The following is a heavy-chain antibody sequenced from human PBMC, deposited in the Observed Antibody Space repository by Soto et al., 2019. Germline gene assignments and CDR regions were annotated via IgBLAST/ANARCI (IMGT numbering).Heavy chain of an antibody. CDR2: IDPSNGNT. V-gene: IGHV1-18*01. CDR3: ARSVPESNAYYYYMDV. Sequence: QVQLLQSGGEVRKPGASVKVSCKASGYTFSKYGISWVRQARGQGLEWMAWIDPSNGNTNYAQKFQVRVTLTTDTSTTTAYMDLRSVKSDDTAVYFCARSVPESNAYYYYMDVWGKRTTVTVSS. J-gene: IGHJ6*03. CDR1: GYTFSKYG.